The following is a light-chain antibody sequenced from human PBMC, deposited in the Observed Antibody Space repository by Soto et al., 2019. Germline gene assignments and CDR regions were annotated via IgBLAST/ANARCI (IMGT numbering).Light chain of an antibody. V-gene: IGKV3-20*01. CDR3: QQYGHSPRT. CDR1: QSVSTSY. J-gene: IGKJ1*01. Sequence: ESVLTQSPGTLSLSPGERATLSCRASQSVSTSYLAWYQQKPGQAPRLLIYGASSRATGIPDRFSGSGSGTDFTLTITRLEPEDFALYYCQQYGHSPRTFGQGTKVEIK. CDR2: GAS.